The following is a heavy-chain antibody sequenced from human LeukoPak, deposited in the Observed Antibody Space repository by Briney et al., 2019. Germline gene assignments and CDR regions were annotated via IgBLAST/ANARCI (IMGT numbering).Heavy chain of an antibody. CDR1: GFPFTNYW. Sequence: GGSLRLSCAASGFPFTNYWMIWFRQTPGKGLEWVATTKQNGSEKYYVDSVKGRFTISRDNAKNSLYLQMNSLRVEDTAVYYCAPGGSIWCPRPLYWGQGTLVIVSS. CDR2: TKQNGSEK. J-gene: IGHJ4*02. CDR3: APGGSIWCPRPLY. V-gene: IGHV3-7*01. D-gene: IGHD6-13*01.